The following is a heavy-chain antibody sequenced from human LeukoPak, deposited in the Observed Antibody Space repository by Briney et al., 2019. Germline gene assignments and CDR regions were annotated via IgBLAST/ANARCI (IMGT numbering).Heavy chain of an antibody. CDR3: ARDVSDHVWGSYRTAYFDY. J-gene: IGHJ4*02. Sequence: SVKVSCKASGGTFSSYAISWVRQAPGQGLEWMGGIIPIFGTANYAQKFQGRVTITADESTSTAYMELSSLRSEDTAVYYCARDVSDHVWGSYRTAYFDYWGQGTLVTVSS. D-gene: IGHD3-16*02. CDR1: GGTFSSYA. CDR2: IIPIFGTA. V-gene: IGHV1-69*13.